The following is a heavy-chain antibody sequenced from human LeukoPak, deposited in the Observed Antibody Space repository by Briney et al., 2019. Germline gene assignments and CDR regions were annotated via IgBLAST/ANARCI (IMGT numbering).Heavy chain of an antibody. Sequence: ASVKVSCKASGYTFTGYYMHWVRPAPGQGLEWMGWINPNSGGTNYAQKFQGRVTMTRDTSISTAYMELSRLRSDDTAVYYCARGGSYSSGRIFDYWGQGTLVTVSS. V-gene: IGHV1-2*02. J-gene: IGHJ4*02. CDR1: GYTFTGYY. D-gene: IGHD6-25*01. CDR2: INPNSGGT. CDR3: ARGGSYSSGRIFDY.